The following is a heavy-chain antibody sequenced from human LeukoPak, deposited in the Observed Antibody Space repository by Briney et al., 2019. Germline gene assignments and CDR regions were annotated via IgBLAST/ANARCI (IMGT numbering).Heavy chain of an antibody. CDR1: GGSISGYF. CDR3: ARRYSSSWYVGFFDP. CDR2: IYSTGTT. J-gene: IGHJ5*02. D-gene: IGHD6-13*01. Sequence: PTETLSLTCTVSGGSISGYFWSWIRQPPGKGPEWIGYIYSTGTTNYSPSLSSRVTISVDTSKNQFSLRLSSVTAADTAIYYCARRYSSSWYVGFFDPWGQGTLVTVSS. V-gene: IGHV4-4*09.